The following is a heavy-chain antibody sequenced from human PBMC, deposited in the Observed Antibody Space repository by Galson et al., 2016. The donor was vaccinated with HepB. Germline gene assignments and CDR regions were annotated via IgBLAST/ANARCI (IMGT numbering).Heavy chain of an antibody. CDR2: INPNSGGT. V-gene: IGHV1-2*02. Sequence: SVKVSCKASGYTFTGYYMHWVRQAPGQGLEWMGWINPNSGGTNYAQKFQGRVTMTRDTSISTAYMELSRLRSDDTAVYYCVSWQVTDTIFDYWGQGTLVTVSS. CDR1: GYTFTGYY. D-gene: IGHD2-21*02. J-gene: IGHJ4*02. CDR3: VSWQVTDTIFDY.